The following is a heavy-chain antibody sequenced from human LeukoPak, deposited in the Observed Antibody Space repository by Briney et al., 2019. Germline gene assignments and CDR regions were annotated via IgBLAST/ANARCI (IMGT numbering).Heavy chain of an antibody. CDR2: VYYTGST. CDR1: GGSLNSYSHK. J-gene: IGHJ4*02. V-gene: IGHV4-39*07. D-gene: IGHD2-15*01. CDR3: ARVGVFGYCTRDSCHSPLDY. Sequence: SETLSLTCSVSGGSLNSYSHKWGWIRQPPGKGLEWVGSVYYTGSTTYNPSLSSRVSISRDTSKSQFSLNLASVTAADTAVYYCARVGVFGYCTRDSCHSPLDYWGQGTLVTVSS.